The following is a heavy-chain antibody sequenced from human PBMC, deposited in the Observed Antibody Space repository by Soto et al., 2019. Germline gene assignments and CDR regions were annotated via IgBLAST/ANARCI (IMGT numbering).Heavy chain of an antibody. Sequence: GALRLSCAASEFTFTSYAMTWVRQAPGKGLEWVSSISGSGGSTYYADSVKGRFTISRDNSENTLYLQMNTLRAEDTAVYYCAKMSDGWYGAFHIWGQGTMVTVSS. CDR3: AKMSDGWYGAFHI. V-gene: IGHV3-23*01. J-gene: IGHJ3*02. CDR1: EFTFTSYA. CDR2: ISGSGGST. D-gene: IGHD6-19*01.